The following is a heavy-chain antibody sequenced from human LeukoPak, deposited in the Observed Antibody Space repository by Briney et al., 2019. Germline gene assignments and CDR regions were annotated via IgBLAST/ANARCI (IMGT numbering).Heavy chain of an antibody. D-gene: IGHD6-19*01. J-gene: IGHJ6*03. CDR2: IRYDGSNK. Sequence: PGGSLRLSCAASGFTFSSYGMHWVRQAPGKGLEGVAFIRYDGSNKYYADYVKGRFTISRDNSKNTLYLQMNSLRAEDTAVYYCAKDLYSSGPGRYMDVWGKGTTVTVSS. V-gene: IGHV3-30*02. CDR1: GFTFSSYG. CDR3: AKDLYSSGPGRYMDV.